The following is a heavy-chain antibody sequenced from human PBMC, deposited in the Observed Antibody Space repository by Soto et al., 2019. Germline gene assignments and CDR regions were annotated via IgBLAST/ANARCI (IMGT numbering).Heavy chain of an antibody. CDR2: ISRSSTTI. J-gene: IGHJ4*02. CDR1: GFTFSSDS. V-gene: IGHV3-48*02. CDR3: GGDWLSSGSYFHY. D-gene: IGHD1-26*01. Sequence: EVQLVESGGGLVQPGGSLRLSCAASGFTFSSDSMNWVRQAPGKGLEWASYISRSSTTIYYAESVKGRFTIAGDNAKKSLHRQMSSLGDEDTAVYYCGGDWLSSGSYFHYWGQGTLVAVSS.